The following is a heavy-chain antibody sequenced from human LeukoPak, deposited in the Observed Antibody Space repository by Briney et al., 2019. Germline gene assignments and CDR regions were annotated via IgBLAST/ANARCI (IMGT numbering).Heavy chain of an antibody. CDR3: ATLLRGLTGYLGYGGEDY. V-gene: IGHV3-23*01. D-gene: IGHD5-12*01. CDR2: ITGSGGSA. J-gene: IGHJ4*02. Sequence: SGGSLRLSCAASGFTFSNYAMTWVRQSQGTGLQWVSAITGSGGSAYYVDSVRGRFTISRDNSENILYLQLHSLKAEDTAVYYCATLLRGLTGYLGYGGEDYGGQGTLVTVSS. CDR1: GFTFSNYA.